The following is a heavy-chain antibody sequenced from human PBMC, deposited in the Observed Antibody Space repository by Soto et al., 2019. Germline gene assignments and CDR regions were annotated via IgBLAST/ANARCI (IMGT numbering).Heavy chain of an antibody. CDR2: ISYDGSNK. D-gene: IGHD3-22*01. Sequence: QVQLVESGGGVVQPGRSLRLSCAASGFTFSSYAMHWVRQAPGKGLEWVAVISYDGSNKYYAGSVKGRFTISRDNSKNTLYLQMNSLRAEDTAVYYCARDSTYGSSGFVCAYWGQGTLVTVSS. V-gene: IGHV3-30-3*01. J-gene: IGHJ4*02. CDR3: ARDSTYGSSGFVCAY. CDR1: GFTFSSYA.